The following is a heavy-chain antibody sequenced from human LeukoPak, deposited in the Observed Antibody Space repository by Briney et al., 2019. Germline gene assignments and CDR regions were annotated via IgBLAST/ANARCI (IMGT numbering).Heavy chain of an antibody. J-gene: IGHJ4*02. CDR2: VHSNGRT. CDR3: ARWGGEPHLPFDY. Sequence: SETLSLTCTVSGGSMTGYYWNWIRQPPGKGLEWIGYVHSNGRTTSSPSLRSRLTMSVDTSKNEFSLRINSMIAADTVVYYCARWGGEPHLPFDYWGQGILVSASS. V-gene: IGHV4-59*01. CDR1: GGSMTGYY. D-gene: IGHD3-16*01.